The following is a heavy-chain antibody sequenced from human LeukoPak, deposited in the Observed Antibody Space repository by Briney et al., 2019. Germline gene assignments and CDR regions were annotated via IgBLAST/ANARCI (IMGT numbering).Heavy chain of an antibody. CDR2: ISGSGDTT. Sequence: GGSLRLSCAASGFTFSNYVMSWVRQAPGKGLEWVSGISGSGDTTYYADSVKGRFTISRDNSKNTLYLQMNSLRVEDTAAYYCAKVRAPSGWFNSDYWGQGTLVTVSS. D-gene: IGHD6-19*01. CDR3: AKVRAPSGWFNSDY. CDR1: GFTFSNYV. V-gene: IGHV3-23*01. J-gene: IGHJ4*02.